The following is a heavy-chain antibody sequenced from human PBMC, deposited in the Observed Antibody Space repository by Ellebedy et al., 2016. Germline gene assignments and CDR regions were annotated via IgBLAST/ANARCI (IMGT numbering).Heavy chain of an antibody. CDR3: ASHYGDFDY. CDR2: ISYDESNT. J-gene: IGHJ4*02. Sequence: GESLKISXGASRFTFSSFGVHWVRQAPGKGLEWVAVISYDESNTFYADSVKGRFTISRDNSKNTLYLQMNSLRAEDTAVYYCASHYGDFDYWGQGTLVTVSS. D-gene: IGHD4-17*01. CDR1: RFTFSSFG. V-gene: IGHV3-30*03.